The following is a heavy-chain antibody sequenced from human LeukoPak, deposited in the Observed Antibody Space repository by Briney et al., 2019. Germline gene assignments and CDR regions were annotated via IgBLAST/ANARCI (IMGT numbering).Heavy chain of an antibody. D-gene: IGHD3-10*01. CDR2: IKTDGSST. CDR3: ARDPFGESTY. Sequence: PGGSLRLSCAASGFTFSSYWMHWVRQAPGEGLVWVSRIKTDGSSTSYADSVQGRFTISRDNGMNTLYLQMNSLRAEDTVVYYCARDPFGESTYWGRGILVTVSS. CDR1: GFTFSSYW. J-gene: IGHJ4*02. V-gene: IGHV3-74*01.